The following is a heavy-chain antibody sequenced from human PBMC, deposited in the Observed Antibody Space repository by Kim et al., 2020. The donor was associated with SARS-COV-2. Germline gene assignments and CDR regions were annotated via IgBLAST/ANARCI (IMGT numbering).Heavy chain of an antibody. CDR3: SRYFGLGRSVLDY. CDR1: GFTFDDYA. J-gene: IGHJ4*02. D-gene: IGHD3-10*01. Sequence: GGSLRLSCTASGFTFDDYAVTWVRQAPGKGLEWVGFIRSKTNGGTTEYAASVKGRVTISTDDSKSIAYLQMNSLKIEDTAIYYGSRYFGLGRSVLDYWGPGT. V-gene: IGHV3-49*04. CDR2: IRSKTNGGTT.